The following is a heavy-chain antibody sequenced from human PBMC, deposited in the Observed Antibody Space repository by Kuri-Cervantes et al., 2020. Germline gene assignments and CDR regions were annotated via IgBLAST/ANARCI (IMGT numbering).Heavy chain of an antibody. CDR1: GFTFSSYA. J-gene: IGHJ6*02. Sequence: GGSLRLSCAASGFTFSSYAMHWVRQAPGKGLEWVAVISYDGSNKYYADSVKGRFTISRDNSKNTLYLQMNSLRAEDTAVYYCAREGDYGDYVYYYGMDVWGQGTLVTVSS. CDR2: ISYDGSNK. V-gene: IGHV3-30-3*01. CDR3: AREGDYGDYVYYYGMDV. D-gene: IGHD4-17*01.